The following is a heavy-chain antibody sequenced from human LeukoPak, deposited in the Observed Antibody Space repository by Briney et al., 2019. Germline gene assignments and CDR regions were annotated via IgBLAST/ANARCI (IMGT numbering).Heavy chain of an antibody. D-gene: IGHD6-19*01. V-gene: IGHV3-66*02. J-gene: IGHJ4*02. CDR2: IYSGGST. CDR1: GFIDSSDY. CDR3: ARDSSGWYYFDY. Sequence: GGSLRLSCAASGFIDSSDYMSWVRQAPGKGLEWVSVIYSGGSTFYADSVKGRFTISRDKSKNTPYLQMNSLRADDTAVYYCARDSSGWYYFDYWGQGSLVTVSS.